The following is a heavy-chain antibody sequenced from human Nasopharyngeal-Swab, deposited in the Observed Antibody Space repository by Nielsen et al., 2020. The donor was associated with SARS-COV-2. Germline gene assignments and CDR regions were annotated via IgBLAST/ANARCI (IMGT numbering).Heavy chain of an antibody. Sequence: GGSLRLSCKGSGYSFTSYWIGWVRQMPGKGLEWMGIIYPGDSDTRYGPSFQGQVTISADKSISTAYLQWSSLKASDTAMYYCARQTIYGGNSHDAFDIWGQGTMVTVSS. CDR3: ARQTIYGGNSHDAFDI. V-gene: IGHV5-51*01. D-gene: IGHD4-23*01. CDR2: IYPGDSDT. J-gene: IGHJ3*02. CDR1: GYSFTSYW.